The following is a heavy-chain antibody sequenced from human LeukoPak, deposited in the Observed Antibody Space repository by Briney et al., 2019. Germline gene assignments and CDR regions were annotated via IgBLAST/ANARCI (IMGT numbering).Heavy chain of an antibody. D-gene: IGHD2-2*01. Sequence: GASVKVSCKASGYTFTSYDINWVRQAPGQGLEWMGGIIPIFGTANYAQKFQGRVTITTDESTSTAYMELSSLRSEDTAVYYCARASLDLAVVVPAAAGALAFDIWGQGTMVTVSS. CDR2: IIPIFGTA. V-gene: IGHV1-69*05. J-gene: IGHJ3*02. CDR1: GYTFTSYD. CDR3: ARASLDLAVVVPAAAGALAFDI.